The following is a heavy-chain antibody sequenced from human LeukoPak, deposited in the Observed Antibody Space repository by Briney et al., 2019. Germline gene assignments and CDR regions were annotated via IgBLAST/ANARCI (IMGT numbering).Heavy chain of an antibody. J-gene: IGHJ4*02. Sequence: ASVKVSCKASGYTFTGYYMHWVRQAPGQGLEWMGSINPNTGGTDYAHKFQGRVTMTRDTSISTAYMEVNRLRSDDTAVYCCARPIDIAAADLWGQGTLVTVS. CDR2: INPNTGGT. CDR1: GYTFTGYY. V-gene: IGHV1-2*07. CDR3: ARPIDIAAADL. D-gene: IGHD6-13*01.